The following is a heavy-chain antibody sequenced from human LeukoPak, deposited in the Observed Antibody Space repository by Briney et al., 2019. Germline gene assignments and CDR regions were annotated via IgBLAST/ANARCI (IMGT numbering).Heavy chain of an antibody. V-gene: IGHV4-30-2*01. CDR2: IYHSGST. CDR1: GGSISIGGYS. J-gene: IGHJ3*02. CDR3: ARVGVDCSSTSCKGTRGAFDI. D-gene: IGHD2-2*01. Sequence: SQTLSLTCAVTGGSISIGGYSRSWIRQPRGKGLERIEYIYHSGSTYYNPSLKRRVTISLDRSKNQFSLKLSSVTAADTAVYYCARVGVDCSSTSCKGTRGAFDIWGQGTMVTVSS.